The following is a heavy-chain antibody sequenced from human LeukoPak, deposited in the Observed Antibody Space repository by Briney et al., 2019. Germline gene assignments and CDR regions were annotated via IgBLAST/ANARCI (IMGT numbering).Heavy chain of an antibody. Sequence: GRSLRLSCAASGFTFDDYAMHWVRQAPGKGLEWASGISWNSGSIGYADSVKGRFTISRDNAKNSLYLQMNSLRAEDTALYYCAKGIVVVATTGYFDYWGQGTLVTVSS. CDR1: GFTFDDYA. CDR2: ISWNSGSI. CDR3: AKGIVVVATTGYFDY. D-gene: IGHD3-22*01. V-gene: IGHV3-9*01. J-gene: IGHJ4*02.